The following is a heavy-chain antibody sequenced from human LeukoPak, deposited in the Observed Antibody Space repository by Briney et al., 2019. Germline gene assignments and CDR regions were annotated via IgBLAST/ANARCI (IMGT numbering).Heavy chain of an antibody. J-gene: IGHJ2*01. V-gene: IGHV3-21*01. CDR2: ISSSSTYI. CDR3: AKIAVTGTWYFDL. D-gene: IGHD6-19*01. Sequence: GGPLRLSCAASGFSFSSTGMSWVRQAPGKGLEWVSSISSSSTYIYYADSVKGRFTISRDNAQNSLYLQLNSLRAEDTAVYYCAKIAVTGTWYFDLWGRGSLVTVSS. CDR1: GFSFSSTG.